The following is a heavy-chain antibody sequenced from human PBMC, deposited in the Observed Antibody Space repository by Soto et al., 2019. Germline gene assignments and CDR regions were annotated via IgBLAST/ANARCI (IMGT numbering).Heavy chain of an antibody. V-gene: IGHV2-5*01. CDR3: AHSPWGAAPDY. CDR1: GFSVSARGVG. CDR2: IYWNDDK. J-gene: IGHJ4*02. D-gene: IGHD3-16*01. Sequence: SGPTLVNPTQTLTLTCALSGFSVSARGVGVGWIRQPPGKALEWLAIIYWNDDKLYRPSLQSRLTITKDTSKNQVVLTMTNMDPVDTATYYCAHSPWGAAPDYWGQGTQVTVS.